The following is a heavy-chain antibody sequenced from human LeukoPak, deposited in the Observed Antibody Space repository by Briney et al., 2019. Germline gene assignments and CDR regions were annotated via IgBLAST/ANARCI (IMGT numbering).Heavy chain of an antibody. CDR2: IRSKGYGGTT. Sequence: GGSLRLSCTASGFTFGDYAMTWVRQARGKGLKWVGFIRSKGYGGTTDYAASVNGRFTISRDDSKSIAYLQMNSLKTEDTAVYYCTRGTGTYYYGMDVWGQGTTVPVSS. J-gene: IGHJ6*02. CDR1: GFTFGDYA. D-gene: IGHD2-8*02. CDR3: TRGTGTYYYGMDV. V-gene: IGHV3-49*04.